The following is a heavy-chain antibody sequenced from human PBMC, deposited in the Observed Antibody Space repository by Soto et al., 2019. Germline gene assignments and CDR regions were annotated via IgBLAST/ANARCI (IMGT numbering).Heavy chain of an antibody. V-gene: IGHV4-59*08. Sequence: QVQLQESGPGLVKPSETLSLTCTVSGGSISSYYWSWIRQPPGKGLEWIGYIYYSGSTNYNPALKSRVTISVDTSKNQVSLKLSSVTAADAAVYDCARRYGGNLDYWGQGTLVTVSS. D-gene: IGHD1-26*01. CDR3: ARRYGGNLDY. CDR1: GGSISSYY. CDR2: IYYSGST. J-gene: IGHJ4*02.